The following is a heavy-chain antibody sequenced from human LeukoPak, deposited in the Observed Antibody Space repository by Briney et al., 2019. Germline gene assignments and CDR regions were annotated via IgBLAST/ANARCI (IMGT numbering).Heavy chain of an antibody. V-gene: IGHV3-72*01. CDR2: TRNKANSYTT. Sequence: GGSLRLSCAASGFTFSDHYTDWVRQAPGKGLEWVGRTRNKANSYTTEYAASVKGRFTISRDDSKNSLYLQMNSLKTEDTAVYYCARELGAFDIWGQGTMVTVSS. CDR1: GFTFSDHY. CDR3: ARELGAFDI. J-gene: IGHJ3*02.